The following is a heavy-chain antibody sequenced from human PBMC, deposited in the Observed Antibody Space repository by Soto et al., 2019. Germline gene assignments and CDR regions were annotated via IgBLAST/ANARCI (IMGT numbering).Heavy chain of an antibody. J-gene: IGHJ3*02. CDR1: GFTVSSDC. CDR3: ARENSGWPDALVI. CDR2: IYSGGGT. Sequence: GGFPRLSCSVSGFTVSSDCMSWVRQAPGKGLEWVSAIYSGGGTYYADSVKGRFTISRDNSKNTLYLQMNSLRVEDTAVYYCARENSGWPDALVIWGQGTMVTVSS. D-gene: IGHD6-19*01. V-gene: IGHV3-66*01.